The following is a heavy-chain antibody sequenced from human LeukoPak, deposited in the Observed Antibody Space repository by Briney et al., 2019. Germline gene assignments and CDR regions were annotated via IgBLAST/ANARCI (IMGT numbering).Heavy chain of an antibody. D-gene: IGHD1-1*01. J-gene: IGHJ4*02. CDR3: ARDYKGLSEY. V-gene: IGHV3-21*01. Sequence: GGSLRLSCAGSGFTFSSGDMNWVRQAPGKGLEWVSSISSGSSYIYYADSVKGRFTISRDNAKDSLYLQMNSLRAEDTAVYYCARDYKGLSEYWGQGTLVTVSS. CDR2: ISSGSSYI. CDR1: GFTFSSGD.